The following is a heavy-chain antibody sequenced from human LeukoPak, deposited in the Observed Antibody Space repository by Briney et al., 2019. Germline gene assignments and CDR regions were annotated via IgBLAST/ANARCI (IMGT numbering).Heavy chain of an antibody. Sequence: PGGSLRLSCAASGFTFSSYWMHWVRQAPGKGLEWVSLISWDGGSTYYADSVKGRFTISRDNSKNSLYLQMNSLRAEDTALYYCAKDSIDYYDSSGPAGGYFDYWGQGTLVTVSS. CDR2: ISWDGGST. CDR1: GFTFSSYW. D-gene: IGHD3-22*01. CDR3: AKDSIDYYDSSGPAGGYFDY. J-gene: IGHJ4*02. V-gene: IGHV3-43D*03.